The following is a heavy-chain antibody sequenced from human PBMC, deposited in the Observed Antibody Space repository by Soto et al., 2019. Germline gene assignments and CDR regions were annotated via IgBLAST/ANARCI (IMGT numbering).Heavy chain of an antibody. CDR2: IYWDDDQ. CDR1: GLSFSINGVA. J-gene: IGHJ5*01. V-gene: IGHV2-5*02. Sequence: SGPTLVNPTQTLTLTCTFSGLSFSINGVAVGWIRQPPGQALEWLALIYWDDDQRYNPSLKNRLTITKDTSRNQVVLTMTNMDPVDTATYYCAHKRDVSRGFKSWGQGTLVTVSS. CDR3: AHKRDVSRGFKS.